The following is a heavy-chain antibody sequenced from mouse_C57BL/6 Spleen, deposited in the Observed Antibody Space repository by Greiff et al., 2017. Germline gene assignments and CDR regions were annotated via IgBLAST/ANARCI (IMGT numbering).Heavy chain of an antibody. J-gene: IGHJ1*03. CDR3: ARGRDYDYPWYFDV. CDR1: GYSITSGYD. V-gene: IGHV3-1*01. D-gene: IGHD2-4*01. CDR2: ISYSGST. Sequence: EVKLMESGPGMVKPSQSLSLTCTVTGYSITSGYDWHWIRHFPGNKLEWMGYISYSGSTNYNPSLKSRISITHDTSKNHFFLKLNSVTTEDTATYYCARGRDYDYPWYFDVWGTGTTVTVSS.